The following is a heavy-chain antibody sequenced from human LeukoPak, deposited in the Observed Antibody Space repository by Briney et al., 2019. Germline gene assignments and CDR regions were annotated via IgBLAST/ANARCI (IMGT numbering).Heavy chain of an antibody. Sequence: SETLSLACTVCGGSINRSTYYWAWIRQPPGKGLEWIGTIYFNGNTYYSPSLNTRVSISVDTSKKQFSLKLKSVTAADTAVYSCPSPSKGELADRASWGPGPLVTVSS. CDR3: PSPSKGELADRAS. CDR2: IYFNGNT. J-gene: IGHJ5*02. CDR1: GGSINRSTYY. V-gene: IGHV4-39*01. D-gene: IGHD1-26*01.